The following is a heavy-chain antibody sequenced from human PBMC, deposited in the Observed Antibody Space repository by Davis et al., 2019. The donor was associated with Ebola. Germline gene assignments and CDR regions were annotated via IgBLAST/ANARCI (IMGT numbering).Heavy chain of an antibody. V-gene: IGHV3-30-3*01. CDR2: ISYDGSNK. CDR1: GFTFSTYA. Sequence: GGSLRLSCAPSGFTFSTYAMHWVRQAPGKGLEWVAVISYDGSNKYYADSVKGRFTISSDNSKNTLYLQMNSLRAEDTAVYYCARDPIISLIVPSYGMDVWGPGTTVTVSS. CDR3: ARDPIISLIVPSYGMDV. D-gene: IGHD3-16*02. J-gene: IGHJ6*02.